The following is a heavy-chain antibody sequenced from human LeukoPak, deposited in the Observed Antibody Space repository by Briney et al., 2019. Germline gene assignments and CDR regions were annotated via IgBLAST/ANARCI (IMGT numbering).Heavy chain of an antibody. D-gene: IGHD6-19*01. V-gene: IGHV3-30-3*01. CDR3: TCFLSSDWYLDY. J-gene: IGHJ4*02. Sequence: GGSLRLPCAASGFTFSSYAMHWVRQAPGKGLEWVAVISYDGSNKYYADSVKGRFTISRDNAKNSLYLQMDSLRAEDTAVYYCTCFLSSDWYLDYWGQGSLVTVSS. CDR2: ISYDGSNK. CDR1: GFTFSSYA.